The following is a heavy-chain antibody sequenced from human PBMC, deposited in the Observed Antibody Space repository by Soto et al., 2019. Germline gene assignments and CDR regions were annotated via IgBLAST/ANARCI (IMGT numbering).Heavy chain of an antibody. D-gene: IGHD6-13*01. CDR2: INHSGST. Sequence: SETLSLTCAVYGGSFSGYYWSWIRQPPGKGLEWIGEINHSGSTNYNPSLKSRVTISVDTSKNQFSLKLSSVTAADTAVYYCANRAIAAAGTGSEIKYNWFDPWGQGTLVTVSS. J-gene: IGHJ5*02. CDR3: ANRAIAAAGTGSEIKYNWFDP. V-gene: IGHV4-34*01. CDR1: GGSFSGYY.